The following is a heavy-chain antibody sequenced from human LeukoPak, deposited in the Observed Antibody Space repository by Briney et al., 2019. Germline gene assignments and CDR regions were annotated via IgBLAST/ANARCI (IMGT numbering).Heavy chain of an antibody. D-gene: IGHD1-26*01. J-gene: IGHJ4*02. CDR1: GFTFGDYA. Sequence: PGGSLRLSCTASGFTFGDYAMSWFRQAPGKGLEWLGFIRSKAYGGTTDYAAPVKGRFTISRDDSKNTLYLQMNSLKTEDTAVYYCTTDPGGSYKNVDYWGQGTLVTVSS. CDR2: IRSKAYGGTT. V-gene: IGHV3-49*03. CDR3: TTDPGGSYKNVDY.